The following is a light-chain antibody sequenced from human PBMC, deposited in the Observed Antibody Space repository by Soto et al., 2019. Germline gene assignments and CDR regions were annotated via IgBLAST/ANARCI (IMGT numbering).Light chain of an antibody. J-gene: IGKJ5*01. V-gene: IGKV3-11*01. Sequence: DMVFTQSPATLSLSPGEIGSLSFWASQSVSTYLAWYQQKPGQAPRLLIYDASSRATGIPARFSGSGSGTDFTLTISSVETEDFAVYYCQQSSNWITFGQGTRLEI. CDR3: QQSSNWIT. CDR2: DAS. CDR1: QSVSTY.